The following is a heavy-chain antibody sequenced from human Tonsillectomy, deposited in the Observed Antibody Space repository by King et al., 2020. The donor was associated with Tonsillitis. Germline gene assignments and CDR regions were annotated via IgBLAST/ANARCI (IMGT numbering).Heavy chain of an antibody. CDR1: GGSISSSSHF. J-gene: IGHJ3*02. D-gene: IGHD7-27*01. CDR3: ARTITGYDAFDI. Sequence: QLQESGPGLVKPSETLSLTCTVSGGSISSSSHFWGWIRQPPGKGLEWIGNIYYSGSTYYNPSLKSRVTISVDTSKNLFSLKLSSVTAADTAIYYCARTITGYDAFDIWGQGTMVTVSS. CDR2: IYYSGST. V-gene: IGHV4-39*07.